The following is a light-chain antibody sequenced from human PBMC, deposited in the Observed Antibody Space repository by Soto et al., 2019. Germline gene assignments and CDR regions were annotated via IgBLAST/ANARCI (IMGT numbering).Light chain of an antibody. Sequence: QSALTQPRSVSGSPGQSVTISCTGTSSDVGGYNYVSWYQQHPGKAPKVMIYDVTKRPSGVPDRFSGSKSGNTASLTISGLQAEDEADYSCCSYAGSDTDVFGGGTKLTVL. CDR2: DVT. CDR3: CSYAGSDTDV. V-gene: IGLV2-11*01. J-gene: IGLJ2*01. CDR1: SSDVGGYNY.